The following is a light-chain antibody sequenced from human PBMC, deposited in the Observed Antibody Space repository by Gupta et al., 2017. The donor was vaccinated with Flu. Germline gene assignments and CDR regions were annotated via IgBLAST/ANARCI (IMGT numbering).Light chain of an antibody. CDR1: SFNIGSNY. CDR3: AAWDDSLSGWV. CDR2: NND. Sequence: QSVLTQPPSASGTPGQSVTISCSGGSFNIGSNYVYWYQQFPGMAPKLLVYNNDQRPSGVPDRFSGSRSGTSASLTFSGLRSGDEADYHCAAWDDSLSGWVFGGGTKLTVL. V-gene: IGLV1-47*01. J-gene: IGLJ3*02.